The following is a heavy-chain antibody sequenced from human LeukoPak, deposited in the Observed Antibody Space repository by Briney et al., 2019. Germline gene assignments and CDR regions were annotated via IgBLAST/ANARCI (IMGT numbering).Heavy chain of an antibody. CDR1: VEKGKGVD. Sequence: SRMGPWWTTVEKGKGVDMDGRRKTPEQGLEWMGWINPNSGGTNYAQKFQGRVTMTRDTSISTAYMELSRLRSDDTAVYYCAISQNYYDSSGYYFFDYWGQGTLVTVSS. CDR3: AISQNYYDSSGYYFFDY. V-gene: IGHV1-2*02. J-gene: IGHJ4*02. D-gene: IGHD3-22*01. CDR2: INPNSGGT.